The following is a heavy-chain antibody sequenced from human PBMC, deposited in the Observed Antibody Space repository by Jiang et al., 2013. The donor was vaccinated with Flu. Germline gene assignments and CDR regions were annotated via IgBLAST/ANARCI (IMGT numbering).Heavy chain of an antibody. Sequence: SGPGLVKPSGTLSLTCAVSGGSINSATWWTWVRQAPGKGLEWIGEVYHSGRTLYNPSLKSRVTISVDKSKNHFSLRLTSVTAADTAMYYCARADSTEIELVGSGSRGGWFDPWGQGILVIVSS. D-gene: IGHD1-26*01. V-gene: IGHV4-4*02. CDR2: VYHSGRT. CDR3: ARADSTEIELVGSGSRGGWFDP. J-gene: IGHJ5*02. CDR1: GGSINSATW.